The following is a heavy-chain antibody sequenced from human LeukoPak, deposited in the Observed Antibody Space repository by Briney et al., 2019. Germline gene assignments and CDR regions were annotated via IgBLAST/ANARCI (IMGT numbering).Heavy chain of an antibody. Sequence: GGSLRLSCAASGFTFSNYAMNWVRQAPGKGLEWVSSISHSGSDTYYADSVKGRFTTSRDNSKNTLYLQMNSLRAEDTAVYYCVINWNCDYWGQGTLVTVSS. J-gene: IGHJ4*02. CDR2: ISHSGSDT. D-gene: IGHD1-20*01. V-gene: IGHV3-23*01. CDR1: GFTFSNYA. CDR3: VINWNCDY.